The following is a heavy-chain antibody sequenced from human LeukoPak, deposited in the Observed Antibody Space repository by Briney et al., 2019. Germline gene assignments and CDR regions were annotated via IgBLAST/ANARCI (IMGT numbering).Heavy chain of an antibody. CDR2: IYYSGST. V-gene: IGHV4-59*01. Sequence: PGGSLRLSCAASGFTFGDYAMSWVRQAPGKGLEWIGSIYYSGSTNYNPSLKSRVTISIDTSKNQFSLKLSSVTAADTAVYYCARTTEGYCRGRSCYSYYYYMDVWGKGTTVTVSS. J-gene: IGHJ6*03. CDR3: ARTTEGYCRGRSCYSYYYYMDV. CDR1: GFTFGDYA. D-gene: IGHD2-15*01.